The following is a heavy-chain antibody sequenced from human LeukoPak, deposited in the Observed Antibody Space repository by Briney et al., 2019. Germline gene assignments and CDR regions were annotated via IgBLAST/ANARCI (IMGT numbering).Heavy chain of an antibody. J-gene: IGHJ4*02. V-gene: IGHV4-34*01. CDR3: ARASNSRPDY. D-gene: IGHD2-21*01. CDR2: INHSGRT. Sequence: SETLSLTCAVYGGSFSGYYWSWIRQPPGKGLEWIGEINHSGRTNYNPSLKSRVTISVDTSKNQFSLKLSSVTAADTAVYYCARASNSRPDYWGQGTLVTVSS. CDR1: GGSFSGYY.